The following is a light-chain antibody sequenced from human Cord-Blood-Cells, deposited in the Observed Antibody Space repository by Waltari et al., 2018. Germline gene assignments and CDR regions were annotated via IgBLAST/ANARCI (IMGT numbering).Light chain of an antibody. CDR3: QSADSSGTWV. CDR2: KDS. J-gene: IGLJ3*02. V-gene: IGLV3-25*03. CDR1: ALPKQY. Sequence: SYELTQPPSVSVSPGQTARLTCSGDALPKQYAYWYQQKPGKAPVLVIYKDSERPSGIPERFSGSSSGTTVTLTISGVQAEDEADYYCQSADSSGTWVFGGGTKLTVL.